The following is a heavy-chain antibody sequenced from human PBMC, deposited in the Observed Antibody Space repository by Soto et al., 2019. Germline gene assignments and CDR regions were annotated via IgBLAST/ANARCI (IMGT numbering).Heavy chain of an antibody. Sequence: GESLKISWKGSGYSFTSYLISWGRQMPGKGLEWMGRIDPSDSDTNYSTSFQGHVTIAADKSISTAYLQYSSLKTSDTAMSYCATTLLPYYYYRMDVWGQGTTVTVSS. J-gene: IGHJ6*02. V-gene: IGHV5-10-1*01. CDR3: ATTLLPYYYYRMDV. CDR2: IDPSDSDT. CDR1: GYSFTSYL.